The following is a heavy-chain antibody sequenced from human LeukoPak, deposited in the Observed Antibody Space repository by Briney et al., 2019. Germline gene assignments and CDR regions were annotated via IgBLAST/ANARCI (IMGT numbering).Heavy chain of an antibody. V-gene: IGHV1-69*13. CDR2: IIPIFGTA. Sequence: SVKVSCKASGGTFSSYAISWVRQAPGQGLEWMGGIIPIFGTANYAQKFQGRVTITADESTSTAYMELSSLRSEDTAVYYCARVLTSGCSSTSCYKAGYYYYYYMDVWGKGTTVTVSS. CDR1: GGTFSSYA. D-gene: IGHD2-2*02. J-gene: IGHJ6*03. CDR3: ARVLTSGCSSTSCYKAGYYYYYYMDV.